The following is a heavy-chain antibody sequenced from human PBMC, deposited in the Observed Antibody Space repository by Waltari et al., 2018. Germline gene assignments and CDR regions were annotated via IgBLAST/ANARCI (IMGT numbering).Heavy chain of an antibody. V-gene: IGHV3-30*02. CDR3: AKSIAAEDAFDI. CDR1: GFTFSSYG. Sequence: QVQLVESGGGVVQPGGSLRLSCAASGFTFSSYGMHWVRQAPGKGREWVAFIRYDGSNKYYADSVKGRFTISRDNSKNTLYLQMNSLRAEDTAVYYCAKSIAAEDAFDIWGQGTMVTVSS. D-gene: IGHD6-13*01. CDR2: IRYDGSNK. J-gene: IGHJ3*02.